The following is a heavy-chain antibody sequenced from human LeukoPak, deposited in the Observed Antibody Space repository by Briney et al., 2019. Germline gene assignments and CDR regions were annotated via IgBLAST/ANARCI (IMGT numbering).Heavy chain of an antibody. CDR3: ARDNSVGDRVWWFVP. V-gene: IGHV1-46*01. D-gene: IGHD5/OR15-5a*01. J-gene: IGHJ5*02. Sequence: ASVKVSCKASGYTFTSYYIHWVRQAPGQGLEWMGIINPSGDNTWYAQKFQGRVNMTRDVATSTDYMEVSSLRSEDTAVYYCARDNSVGDRVWWFVPWGQGTLVTVSS. CDR1: GYTFTSYY. CDR2: INPSGDNT.